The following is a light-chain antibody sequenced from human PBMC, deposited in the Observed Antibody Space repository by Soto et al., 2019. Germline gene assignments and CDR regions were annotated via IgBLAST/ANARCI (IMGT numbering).Light chain of an antibody. V-gene: IGKV1-6*01. Sequence: IQLTQAPSFLSASAGDRVTITCRASQVISSYLAWYQQKPGRAPKLLIYAASSLQSGVPSRFSGSGSGTDFTLTISSLQPEDFATYYCLQDYNYPRKFGQGTKVDIK. CDR2: AAS. CDR1: QVISSY. J-gene: IGKJ1*01. CDR3: LQDYNYPRK.